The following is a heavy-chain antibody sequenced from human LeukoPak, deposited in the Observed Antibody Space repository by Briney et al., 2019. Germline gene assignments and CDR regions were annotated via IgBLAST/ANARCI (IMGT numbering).Heavy chain of an antibody. CDR2: ISYDGSNK. D-gene: IGHD3-3*02. J-gene: IGHJ4*02. V-gene: IGHV3-30*04. CDR1: GFSFSLFS. Sequence: GGSLRLSCAASGFSFSLFSMHWVRQAPGKGLEWVSVISYDGSNKYYADSAEGRFTISRDNSKDTLFLQMNSLRTEDTAVYYCASLGVKGISLDYWGQGALVTVSS. CDR3: ASLGVKGISLDY.